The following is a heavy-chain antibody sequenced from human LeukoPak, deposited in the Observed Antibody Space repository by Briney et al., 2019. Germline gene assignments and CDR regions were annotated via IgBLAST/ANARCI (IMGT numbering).Heavy chain of an antibody. CDR1: GGSVISYY. J-gene: IGHJ3*02. CDR2: ISDTGST. V-gene: IGHV4-59*02. Sequence: KPSETLSLTCTVSGGSVISYYWSWIRQPPGKGLEWIGYISDTGSTNYNPSLKSRVTISVDASKNQFSLKLSSVTPADTAVYYCARDRRRDLLHAFDIWGQGTMVTVSS. D-gene: IGHD1-26*01. CDR3: ARDRRRDLLHAFDI.